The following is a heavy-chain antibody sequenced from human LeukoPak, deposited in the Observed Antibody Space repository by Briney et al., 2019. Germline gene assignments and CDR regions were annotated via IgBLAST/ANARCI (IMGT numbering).Heavy chain of an antibody. CDR1: GFTFSDYY. CDR3: ARERGSSLVDY. V-gene: IGHV3-7*01. J-gene: IGHJ4*02. D-gene: IGHD6-6*01. CDR2: IKQDGSEK. Sequence: PGGSLRLSCAASGFTFSDYYMSWIRQAPGKGLEWVANIKQDGSEKYYVDSVKGRFTISRDNAKNSLYLQMNSLRAEDTAVYYCARERGSSLVDYWGQGTLVTVSS.